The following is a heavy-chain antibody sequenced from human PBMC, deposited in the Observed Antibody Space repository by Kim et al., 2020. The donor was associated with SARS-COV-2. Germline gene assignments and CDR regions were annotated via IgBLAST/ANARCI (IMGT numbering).Heavy chain of an antibody. CDR3: ARDKGADYDILTGYKTGYGMDV. V-gene: IGHV3-7*03. D-gene: IGHD3-9*01. J-gene: IGHJ6*02. CDR2: IKQDGSEK. CDR1: GFTFSSYW. Sequence: GGSLRLSCAASGFTFSSYWMSWVRQAPGKGLEWVANIKQDGSEKYYVDSVKGRFTISRDNAKNSLYLQMNSLRAEDTAVYYCARDKGADYDILTGYKTGYGMDVWGQGTTVTVSS.